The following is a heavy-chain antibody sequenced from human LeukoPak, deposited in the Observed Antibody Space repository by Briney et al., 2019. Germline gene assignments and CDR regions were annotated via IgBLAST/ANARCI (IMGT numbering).Heavy chain of an antibody. CDR2: IYSGGST. CDR3: ARDSSSWYGEIGY. Sequence: PGGSLRLSCAASGFTVSSNYMSWVRQAPGKGLEWVSVIYSGGSTYYADSVKGRFTISRDDSKNTLYLQMNSLRAEDTAVYYCARDSSSWYGEIGYWGQGTLVTVSS. J-gene: IGHJ4*02. V-gene: IGHV3-53*01. CDR1: GFTVSSNY. D-gene: IGHD6-13*01.